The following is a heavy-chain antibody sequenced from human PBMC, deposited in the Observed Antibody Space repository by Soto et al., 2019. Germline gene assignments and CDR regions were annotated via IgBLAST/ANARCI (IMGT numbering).Heavy chain of an antibody. CDR1: SGSISSSNW. CDR2: IYHSGST. J-gene: IGHJ6*03. D-gene: IGHD2-15*01. Sequence: QVQLQESGPGLVKPSGTLSLTCAVSSGSISSSNWWSWVRQPPGKGLEWIGEIYHSGSTNSNPSLTGRVPTSVDTSKTQFAPKRSPVTAADPAVDYRARVHCSGGSCYPRHYYSTDVLGKGTTFTVSS. CDR3: ARVHCSGGSCYPRHYYSTDV. V-gene: IGHV4-4*02.